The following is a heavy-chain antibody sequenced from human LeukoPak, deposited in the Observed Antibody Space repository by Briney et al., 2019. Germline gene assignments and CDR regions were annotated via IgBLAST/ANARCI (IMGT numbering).Heavy chain of an antibody. D-gene: IGHD3-9*01. V-gene: IGHV4-39*01. CDR1: GGSISSSSYY. CDR3: ARQKDDILTGLAFDI. CDR2: IYYSGST. J-gene: IGHJ3*02. Sequence: SETPSLTCTVSGGSISSSSYYWGWIRQPPGKGLEWIGSIYYSGSTYYNPSLKSRVTISVDTSKNQFSLKLSSVTAADTAVYYCARQKDDILTGLAFDIWGQGTMVTVSS.